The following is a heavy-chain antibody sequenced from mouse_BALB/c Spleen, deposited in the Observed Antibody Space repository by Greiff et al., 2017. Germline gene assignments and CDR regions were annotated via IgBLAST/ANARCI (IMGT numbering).Heavy chain of an antibody. V-gene: IGHV1-7*01. CDR3: AIYYGNPFAY. Sequence: QVQLQQSGADLAKPGASVKMSCKASGYTFTSYWMHWVKQRPGQGLEWIGYINPSTGYTEYNQKFKDKATLTADKSSSTAYMQLSSLTSEDSAVYYCAIYYGNPFAYWGQGTLVTVSA. CDR2: INPSTGYT. CDR1: GYTFTSYW. D-gene: IGHD2-1*01. J-gene: IGHJ3*01.